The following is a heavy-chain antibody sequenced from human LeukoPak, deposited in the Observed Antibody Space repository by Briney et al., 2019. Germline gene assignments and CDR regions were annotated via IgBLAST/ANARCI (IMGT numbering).Heavy chain of an antibody. J-gene: IGHJ3*02. Sequence: PGGSLRLSCAASGFTFSSYWMHWVRQAPGKGLVWVSSINSDGSSTSYADSVKGRFTISRDNAKNTLYLQMNSLRAEDTAVYYCARGLIDAFDIWGQGTMVTVSS. CDR2: INSDGSST. CDR1: GFTFSSYW. V-gene: IGHV3-74*01. CDR3: ARGLIDAFDI.